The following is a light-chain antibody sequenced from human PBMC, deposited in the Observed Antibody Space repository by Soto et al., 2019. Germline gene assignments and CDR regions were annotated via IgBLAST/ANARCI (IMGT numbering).Light chain of an antibody. V-gene: IGLV1-47*02. CDR1: SSNIGRNY. CDR2: NNN. CDR3: AAWDDSLSVV. J-gene: IGLJ3*02. Sequence: QPVLTQPPSASGTPGQRVIISCSGSSSNIGRNYLYWYQQLPGTAPKLLIYNNNQRPSEVPDRFSGSKSGTSASLAISGLRSEDEADYYCAAWDDSLSVVFGGGTKVTVL.